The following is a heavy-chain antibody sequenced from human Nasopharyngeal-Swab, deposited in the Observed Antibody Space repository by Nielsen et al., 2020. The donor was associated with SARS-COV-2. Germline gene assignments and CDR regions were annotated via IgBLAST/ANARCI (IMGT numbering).Heavy chain of an antibody. J-gene: IGHJ6*02. Sequence: GESLKISCTASGFTFGDYAMSWFRQAPGKGLEWVGFIRSKAYGGTTEYAASVKGRFTISRDDSKSIAYLQMNSLKTEDIAVYYCTRDRPSYGSGSGTNYYYYGMDVWGQGTTVTVSS. V-gene: IGHV3-49*03. D-gene: IGHD3-10*01. CDR1: GFTFGDYA. CDR2: IRSKAYGGTT. CDR3: TRDRPSYGSGSGTNYYYYGMDV.